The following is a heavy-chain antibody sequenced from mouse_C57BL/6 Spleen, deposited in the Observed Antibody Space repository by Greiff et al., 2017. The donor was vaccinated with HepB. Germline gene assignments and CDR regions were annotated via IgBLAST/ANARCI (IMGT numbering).Heavy chain of an antibody. D-gene: IGHD2-3*01. CDR1: GYTFTSYW. CDR3: ARTPCDGYYVWFDY. J-gene: IGHJ3*01. V-gene: IGHV1-53*01. CDR2: INPSNGGT. Sequence: VQLQQPGTELVKPGASVKLSCKASGYTFTSYWMHWVKQRPGQGLEWIGNINPSNGGTNYNQKFKSKATLTVDKSSSTAYMQLSSLTSEDSAVYYCARTPCDGYYVWFDYWGQGTLVTVSA.